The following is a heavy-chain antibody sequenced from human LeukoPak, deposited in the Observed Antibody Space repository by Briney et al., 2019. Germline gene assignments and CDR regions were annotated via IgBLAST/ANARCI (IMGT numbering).Heavy chain of an antibody. D-gene: IGHD2-15*01. J-gene: IGHJ4*02. CDR1: GGSISSYY. CDR3: VSQNRYCSGDSCYYYFDY. CDR2: IYYTGST. V-gene: IGHV4-59*01. Sequence: SETLSLTCTVSGGSISSYYWSWIRQPPGKRLEWIGYIYYTGSTNYNPSLKSRVTVSIDTSKNQFSLKLSSVTAADTAVYYCVSQNRYCSGDSCYYYFDYWGQGTLVTVSS.